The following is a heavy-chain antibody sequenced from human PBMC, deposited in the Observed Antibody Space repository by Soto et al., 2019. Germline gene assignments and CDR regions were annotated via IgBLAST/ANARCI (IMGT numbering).Heavy chain of an antibody. Sequence: GGSLRLSCVASGLTVSHNYMAWVRQTPEMGLEWVSILYTEGTTYYADSVKGRFTISRDSSKNTLFLQMDSLRAEDTAVYYCVRPRPSGENYGMDVWGQGTTVTVSS. CDR2: LYTEGTT. J-gene: IGHJ6*02. V-gene: IGHV3-53*01. CDR3: VRPRPSGENYGMDV. D-gene: IGHD3-16*01. CDR1: GLTVSHNY.